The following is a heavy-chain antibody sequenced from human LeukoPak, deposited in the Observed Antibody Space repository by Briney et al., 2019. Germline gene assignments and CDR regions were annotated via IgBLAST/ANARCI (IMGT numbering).Heavy chain of an antibody. Sequence: KSSETLSLTCTASGGSVNNYYWSWIRQPAGKGLEWIGRIYTSGSTNYKSSLKSRLTMSVDTSKSQLSLNLSSVTAADTAVYYCARGAHCSSGKCSFFGYWGQGTLVTVSS. CDR2: IYTSGST. CDR1: GGSVNNYY. D-gene: IGHD2-2*01. J-gene: IGHJ4*02. CDR3: ARGAHCSSGKCSFFGY. V-gene: IGHV4-4*07.